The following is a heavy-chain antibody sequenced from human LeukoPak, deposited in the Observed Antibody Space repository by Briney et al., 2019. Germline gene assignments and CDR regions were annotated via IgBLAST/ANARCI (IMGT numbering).Heavy chain of an antibody. CDR1: GFTFSSYA. CDR2: ISYDGSNK. J-gene: IGHJ4*02. V-gene: IGHV3-30-3*01. Sequence: EGSLRLSCAASGFTFSSYAMHWVRQAPGKGLEWVAVISYDGSNKYYADSVKGRFTISRDNSKNTLYLQMNSLRAEDTAVYYCAREILLWFGEPYFDYWGQGTLVTVSS. D-gene: IGHD3-10*01. CDR3: AREILLWFGEPYFDY.